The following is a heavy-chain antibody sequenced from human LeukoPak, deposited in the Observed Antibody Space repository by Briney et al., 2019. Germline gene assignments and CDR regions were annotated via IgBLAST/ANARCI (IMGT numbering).Heavy chain of an antibody. CDR2: ISSSGSTI. V-gene: IGHV3-48*03. J-gene: IGHJ4*02. D-gene: IGHD3-22*01. CDR1: GFTFSSYE. Sequence: PGGSLRLSCAASGFTFSSYEMNWVRQAPGKGLEWVSYISSSGSTIYYADSVNGRFTISGDNAKNSLYLQMNSLRAEDTAVYYCARAGFLDYDSSGYRYWGQGTLVTVSS. CDR3: ARAGFLDYDSSGYRY.